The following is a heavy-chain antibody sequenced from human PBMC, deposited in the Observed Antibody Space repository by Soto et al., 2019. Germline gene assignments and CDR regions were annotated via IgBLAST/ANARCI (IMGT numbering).Heavy chain of an antibody. V-gene: IGHV3-30*04. CDR1: GFIFNSYS. CDR2: ISHDGNKM. J-gene: IGHJ4*02. CDR3: ARTAAAGFKVPRLDY. D-gene: IGHD6-13*01. Sequence: QVQLVESGGGAVQPGRSLRLACAASGFIFNSYSMYWVRQAPGKGLEWVAVISHDGNKMYYADSVKGRFTISRDNSKNTVDLQMNTLRREDTALYDCARTAAAGFKVPRLDYWGQGTRVTVSS.